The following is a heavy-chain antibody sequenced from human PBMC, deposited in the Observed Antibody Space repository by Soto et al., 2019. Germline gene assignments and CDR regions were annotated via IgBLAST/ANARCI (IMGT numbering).Heavy chain of an antibody. CDR2: ISYDGSDQ. J-gene: IGHJ4*02. CDR3: ITYCDFGSGHYPH. V-gene: IGHV3-30-3*01. Sequence: GGSLRLSCAASGFTFSSYAMHWVRQAPGKGLEWVAAISYDGSDQYYADSVKGRFTISRDNSKNTLFLQMNSLRADDTAMYYCITYCDFGSGHYPHWGQGILVTVSS. D-gene: IGHD3-3*01. CDR1: GFTFSSYA.